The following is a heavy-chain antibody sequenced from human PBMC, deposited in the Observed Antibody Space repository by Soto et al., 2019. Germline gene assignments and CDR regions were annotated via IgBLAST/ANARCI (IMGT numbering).Heavy chain of an antibody. J-gene: IGHJ5*02. CDR1: GASIRSTDYY. CDR2: VYYTGST. CDR3: VRTAREGAVAPHWFDR. V-gene: IGHV4-30-4*01. D-gene: IGHD2-21*02. Sequence: PSETLSLTCTVSGASIRSTDYYWSWIRHAPGKGLEWIGYVYYTGSTYYNPSLMSRLTISVDTSKNQFSLKLTSVTAAETAVYYCVRTAREGAVAPHWFDRWGQGPKVTVYS.